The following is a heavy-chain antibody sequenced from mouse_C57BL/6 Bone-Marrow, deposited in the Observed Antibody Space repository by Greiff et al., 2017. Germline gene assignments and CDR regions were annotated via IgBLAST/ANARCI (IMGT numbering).Heavy chain of an antibody. D-gene: IGHD1-1*01. CDR2: IHPNSGST. CDR3: ARGGYGSSYPHYWYFDV. J-gene: IGHJ1*03. CDR1: GYTFTSYW. V-gene: IGHV1-64*01. Sequence: QVQLQQSGAELVKPGASVKLSCKASGYTFTSYWMHWVKQRPGQGLEWIGMIHPNSGSTNYNEKFKSKATLTVDKSSSTAYMQLSSLTSEDSAVYYCARGGYGSSYPHYWYFDVWGTGITVTVSS.